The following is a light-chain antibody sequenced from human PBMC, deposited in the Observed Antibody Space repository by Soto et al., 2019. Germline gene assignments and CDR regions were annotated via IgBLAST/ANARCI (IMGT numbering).Light chain of an antibody. Sequence: DIQMTPSPSTLSESVGDRVTITCRASQSISSWLAWYQQKPGKAPKLLIYKASSLESGVPSRFSGSGSGTEFTLTISSLQPDDFATYYCQQYNSYWTFGQGTKV. CDR3: QQYNSYWT. V-gene: IGKV1-5*03. CDR2: KAS. J-gene: IGKJ1*01. CDR1: QSISSW.